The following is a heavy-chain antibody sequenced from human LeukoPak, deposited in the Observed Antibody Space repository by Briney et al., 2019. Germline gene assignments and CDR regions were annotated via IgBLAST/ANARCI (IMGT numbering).Heavy chain of an antibody. CDR2: FSGTSTN. V-gene: IGHV3-23*01. J-gene: IGHJ4*02. CDR3: AKLKQWQPQRYFFVY. Sequence: GGSLRFSCAASGFTFSSYAMSWVRQAPGKGLEWVSTFSGTSTNSYADAVKGRVTISRDNSKNTLYLQMNSLRAEDTAVYYCAKLKQWQPQRYFFVYWGQGTLVSVA. CDR1: GFTFSSYA. D-gene: IGHD6-19*01.